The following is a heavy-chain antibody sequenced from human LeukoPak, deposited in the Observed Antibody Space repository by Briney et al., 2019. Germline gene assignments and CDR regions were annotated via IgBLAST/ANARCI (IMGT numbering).Heavy chain of an antibody. Sequence: SETLSLTCTVSGGSIRSSYYYWGWIRQPPGKGLEWIGEIYHSGSTNYNPSLKSRVTISVDKSKNQFSLKLSSVTAADTAVYYCARDQIGYCSSTSCYSWGQGTLVTVSS. D-gene: IGHD2-2*02. CDR2: IYHSGST. J-gene: IGHJ4*02. CDR1: GGSIRSSYYY. V-gene: IGHV4-39*07. CDR3: ARDQIGYCSSTSCYS.